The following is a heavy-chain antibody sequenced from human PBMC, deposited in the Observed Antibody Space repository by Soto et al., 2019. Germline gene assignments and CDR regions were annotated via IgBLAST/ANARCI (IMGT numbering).Heavy chain of an antibody. D-gene: IGHD3-3*01. Sequence: QVQLVESGGGVVQPGRSLRLSCAASGFTFSSYGMHWVRQAPGKGLEWVAVIWYDGSNKYYADSVKGRFTISRDNSKNTLYLQMNSLRAEDTAVYYCARDSPYYDFWSGYYTNWGQGTLVTVSS. V-gene: IGHV3-33*01. CDR3: ARDSPYYDFWSGYYTN. CDR1: GFTFSSYG. J-gene: IGHJ4*02. CDR2: IWYDGSNK.